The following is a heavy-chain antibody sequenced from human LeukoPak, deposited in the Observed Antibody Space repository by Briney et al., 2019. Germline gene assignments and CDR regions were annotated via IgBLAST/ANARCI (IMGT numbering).Heavy chain of an antibody. Sequence: GGSLRLSCAASGCTFSSYTMNWVRQAPGKGLEWVSSITSNTRYIFYADSVKGRFTISRDNAKNSLYLQMNSVRAEDTAVYYCARHVVAVGFDYWGQGTLVTVSS. CDR2: ITSNTRYI. CDR1: GCTFSSYT. V-gene: IGHV3-21*01. D-gene: IGHD3-22*01. CDR3: ARHVVAVGFDY. J-gene: IGHJ4*02.